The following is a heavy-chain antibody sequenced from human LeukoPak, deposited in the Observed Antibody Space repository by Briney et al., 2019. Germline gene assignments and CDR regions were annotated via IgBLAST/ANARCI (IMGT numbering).Heavy chain of an antibody. CDR1: GFTFSSYE. CDR2: ISSSGSTI. D-gene: IGHD2-2*01. V-gene: IGHV3-48*03. Sequence: PGGSLRLSCAASGFTFSSYEMNWVRQAPGKGLEWVSYISSSGSTIYYADSVKGRFTISRDNAKNSLYLQMNSLRAEDTAMYYCARDARDPYLSWFDPWGQGTLVTVSS. CDR3: ARDARDPYLSWFDP. J-gene: IGHJ5*02.